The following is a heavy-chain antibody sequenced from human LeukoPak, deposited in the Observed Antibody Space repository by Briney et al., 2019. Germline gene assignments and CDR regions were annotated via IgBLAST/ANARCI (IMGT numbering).Heavy chain of an antibody. CDR3: ARFPHDNSGYYPFDY. Sequence: GASVKVSCKASGYTFTSYGISWVRQAPGQGLEWMGWISAYNGNTNYAQKLQGRVTMTTDTSTSTAYMELRSLRSDDTAVYYCARFPHDNSGYYPFDYWGQGTLVTVSS. V-gene: IGHV1-18*01. J-gene: IGHJ4*02. CDR2: ISAYNGNT. CDR1: GYTFTSYG. D-gene: IGHD3-22*01.